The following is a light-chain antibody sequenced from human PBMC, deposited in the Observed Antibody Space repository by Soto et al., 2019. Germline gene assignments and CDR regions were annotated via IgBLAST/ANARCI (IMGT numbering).Light chain of an antibody. V-gene: IGLV2-8*01. CDR3: SSYAGSNIVV. CDR1: STDVGGYNF. CDR2: EVS. J-gene: IGLJ2*01. Sequence: QSALTQPPSASGTPGQSVTISCTGTSTDVGGYNFVSWYQQHPAKAPKLMIYEVSERPSGVADRFSGSKSGNTASLTVSGLHAEDEADYYCSSYAGSNIVVFGGGTKLTVL.